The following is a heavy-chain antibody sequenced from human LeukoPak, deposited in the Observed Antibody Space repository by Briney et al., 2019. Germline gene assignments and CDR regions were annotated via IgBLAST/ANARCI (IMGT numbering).Heavy chain of an antibody. CDR2: ISWNSGSI. CDR3: AKDFYSGGSDPWYFDL. Sequence: PGRSLRLSCAASGFTFDDYAMHWVRHAPGKGLEWVSGISWNSGSIGYADSVKGRFTISRDNAKNSLYLQMNSLRAEDMALYYCAKDFYSGGSDPWYFDLWGRGTLVTVSS. V-gene: IGHV3-9*03. J-gene: IGHJ2*01. CDR1: GFTFDDYA. D-gene: IGHD6-19*01.